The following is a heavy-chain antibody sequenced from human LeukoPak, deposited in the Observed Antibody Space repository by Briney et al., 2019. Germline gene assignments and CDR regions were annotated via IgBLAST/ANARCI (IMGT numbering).Heavy chain of an antibody. CDR1: GFALSRST. J-gene: IGHJ4*02. Sequence: GGSLRLSCAASGFALSRSTMSWLRQAPGKGLEWVSALNSGGGSTSAESVKGRFTISRDNSKNTLYLQMNSLRAEDTALYYCARGSDTAGSYRPFDYWGQGTLVTVSS. CDR3: ARGSDTAGSYRPFDY. D-gene: IGHD3-10*01. CDR2: LNSGGGST. V-gene: IGHV3-23*01.